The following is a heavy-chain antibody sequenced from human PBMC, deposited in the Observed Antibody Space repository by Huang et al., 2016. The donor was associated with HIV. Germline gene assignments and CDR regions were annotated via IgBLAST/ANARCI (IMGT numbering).Heavy chain of an antibody. CDR3: ARGGSGYDY. CDR2: ISEDGGER. D-gene: IGHD5-12*01. J-gene: IGHJ4*02. CDR1: GFQLDFYW. Sequence: EVQLVQSGGGLVQPGKSLTLSCAGSGFQLDFYWISWVRQDPVKGLEWGTNISEDGGERHEVGPVKGRFTISRDNAKNSVYLQSSGLYSLRVDDTAVYFCARGGSGYDYWGQGSLVTVSS. V-gene: IGHV3-7*01.